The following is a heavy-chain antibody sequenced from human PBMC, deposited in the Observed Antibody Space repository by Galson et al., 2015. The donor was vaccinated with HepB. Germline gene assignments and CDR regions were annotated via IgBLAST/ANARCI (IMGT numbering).Heavy chain of an antibody. Sequence: SVKVSCKASGYTFTSYAMHWVRQAPGQRLEWMGWINAGNGNTKYSQKLQGRVTITRDTSASTAYMELSSLRSEDTAVYYCARVRRAAPDSDYWGQGTLVTVSS. CDR1: GYTFTSYA. D-gene: IGHD1-14*01. CDR2: INAGNGNT. CDR3: ARVRRAAPDSDY. V-gene: IGHV1-3*01. J-gene: IGHJ4*02.